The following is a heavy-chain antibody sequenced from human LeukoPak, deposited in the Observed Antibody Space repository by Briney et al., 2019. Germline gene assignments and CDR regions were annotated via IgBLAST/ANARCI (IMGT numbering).Heavy chain of an antibody. CDR2: INHSGST. D-gene: IGHD3-10*01. CDR3: ARRVRGVIRSDY. Sequence: PSETLSLTCAVYGGSFSGYYWSWIRQPPGKGLEWIGEINHSGSTNYNPSLKSRVTISVDTSKNQFSQKLSSVTAADTAVYYCARRVRGVIRSDYWGQGTLVTVSS. V-gene: IGHV4-34*01. J-gene: IGHJ4*02. CDR1: GGSFSGYY.